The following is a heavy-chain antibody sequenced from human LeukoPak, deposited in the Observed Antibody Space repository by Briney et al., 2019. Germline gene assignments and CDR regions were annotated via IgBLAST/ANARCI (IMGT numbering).Heavy chain of an antibody. Sequence: ASVKVSCKASGGTFSSYAISWVRQAPGQGLEWMGGIIPIFGTANYAQKFQGRVTMTRDTSTSTVYMELSSLRSEDTAVYYCAREYSGSYDYYYGMDVWGQGTTVTVSS. CDR2: IIPIFGTA. CDR1: GGTFSSYA. J-gene: IGHJ6*02. D-gene: IGHD1-26*01. V-gene: IGHV1-69*05. CDR3: AREYSGSYDYYYGMDV.